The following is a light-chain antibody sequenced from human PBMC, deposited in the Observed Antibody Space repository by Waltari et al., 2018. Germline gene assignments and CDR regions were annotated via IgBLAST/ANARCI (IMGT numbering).Light chain of an antibody. CDR2: EVR. CDR1: SRDSGANNY. J-gene: IGLJ2*01. CDR3: LSYTNTVVF. Sequence: QSALTQPASVSGSPGQSLTISCTGSSRDSGANNYVAWYHHFPDEALTLLLYEVRHGRSVGSTRFFGGMSGVTACLTVSGSQAEDEANLCCLSYTNTVVFFGGGTKLAVL. V-gene: IGLV2-14*01.